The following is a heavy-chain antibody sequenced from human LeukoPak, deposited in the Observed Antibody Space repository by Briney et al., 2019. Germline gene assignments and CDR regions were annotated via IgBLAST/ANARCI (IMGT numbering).Heavy chain of an antibody. D-gene: IGHD6-13*01. Sequence: GGSLRLSCAASGFTFSNYAMSWVRQAPGKGLEWVSGLSSGGGSTYYADSVKGRFTISRDNSKNTLYLQMNSLRAEDTAVYYCAKPNGYSSSWFDYWGQGTLVTVSS. CDR3: AKPNGYSSSWFDY. CDR2: LSSGGGST. J-gene: IGHJ4*02. V-gene: IGHV3-23*01. CDR1: GFTFSNYA.